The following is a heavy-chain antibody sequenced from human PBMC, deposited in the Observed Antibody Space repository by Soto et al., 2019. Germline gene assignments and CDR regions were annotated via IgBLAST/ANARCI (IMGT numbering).Heavy chain of an antibody. CDR2: MYYNGNT. V-gene: IGHV4-39*01. CDR1: GGSFTSTNYF. Sequence: PSETLSLTCAVYGGSFTSTNYFWGWIRQPPGKGLEWIGYMYYNGNTFYSPSLKSRVTMSVDTSKRKFSLDLSSVTAADTAMYYCARLQIYDSRAAPTPIFHPWGLGAMVTVSS. J-gene: IGHJ1*01. D-gene: IGHD3-22*01. CDR3: ARLQIYDSRAAPTPIFHP.